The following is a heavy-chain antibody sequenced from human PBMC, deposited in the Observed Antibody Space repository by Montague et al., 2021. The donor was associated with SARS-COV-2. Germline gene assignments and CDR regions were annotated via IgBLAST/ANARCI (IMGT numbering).Heavy chain of an antibody. CDR3: ARDSAASITIFGVVIRQQNPRYYYYGMDV. CDR1: GGSISSSSYY. Sequence: SETLSLTCTVSGGSISSSSYYWGWIRQPPGKGLEWIGSIYYSGSTYYNPSLKSRVTISVDTSKNQFSLKLSSVTAADTAVYYCARDSAASITIFGVVIRQQNPRYYYYGMDVWGQGTTVTASS. D-gene: IGHD3-3*01. CDR2: IYYSGST. J-gene: IGHJ6*02. V-gene: IGHV4-39*07.